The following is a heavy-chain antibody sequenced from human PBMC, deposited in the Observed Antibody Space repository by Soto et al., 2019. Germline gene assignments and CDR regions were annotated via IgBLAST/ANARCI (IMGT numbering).Heavy chain of an antibody. CDR1: GFTVSGNY. V-gene: IGHV3-53*01. J-gene: IGHJ6*02. D-gene: IGHD2-21*01. Sequence: EVQLVESGGGLVQPGGSLRLSCAASGFTVSGNYVTWVRQAPGKGLEWVSVIYTDDNIYYADSVTGRFTISRDNSKNTFYLHMNRLRVEDTAVYYCATELIARYGMDVWGQGTTVNVSS. CDR3: ATELIARYGMDV. CDR2: IYTDDNI.